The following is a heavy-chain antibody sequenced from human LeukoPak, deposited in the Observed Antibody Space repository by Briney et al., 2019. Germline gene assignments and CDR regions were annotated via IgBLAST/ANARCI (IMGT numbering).Heavy chain of an antibody. D-gene: IGHD3-22*01. CDR2: ISDSGGST. CDR1: GFTFSSYA. J-gene: IGHJ4*02. CDR3: AKYDRSGYYFSRFDY. V-gene: IGHV3-23*01. Sequence: PGGSLRLSCAASGFTFSSYAMSWVRQAPGKGLEWVSAISDSGGSTYYADSVKGRFTISRDNSRNTLYLQMNSLRAEDTAVYYCAKYDRSGYYFSRFDYWGQGTLVTVSS.